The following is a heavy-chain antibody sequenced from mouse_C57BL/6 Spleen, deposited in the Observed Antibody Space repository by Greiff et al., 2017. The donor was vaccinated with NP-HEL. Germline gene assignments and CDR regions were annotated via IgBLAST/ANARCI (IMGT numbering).Heavy chain of an antibody. CDR2: INYDGSST. CDR1: GFTFSDYY. D-gene: IGHD1-1*01. CDR3: AREDYYGSSYDWYFDV. V-gene: IGHV5-16*01. Sequence: EVKVVESEGGLVQPGRSMKLSCTASGFTFSDYYMAWVRQVPEKGLEWVANINYDGSSTYYLDSLKSRFIISRDNAKNILYLQMSSLKSEDTATYYCAREDYYGSSYDWYFDVWGTGTTVTVSS. J-gene: IGHJ1*03.